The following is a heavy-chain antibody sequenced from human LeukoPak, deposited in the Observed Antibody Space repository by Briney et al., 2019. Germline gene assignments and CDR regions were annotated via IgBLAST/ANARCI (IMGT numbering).Heavy chain of an antibody. Sequence: SETLSLTCNVSGGSINDHYWTWIRKPPGKGLEWLGYIFSSGSATTHYNPSLKSRVTISADTSKNQLSLRLSSVTAADTAVYYCARQGGNDCSGDSCYFYYYFMDVWGRGTTVTVSS. V-gene: IGHV4-59*08. CDR3: ARQGGNDCSGDSCYFYYYFMDV. CDR2: IFSSGSATT. J-gene: IGHJ6*03. D-gene: IGHD2-15*01. CDR1: GGSINDHY.